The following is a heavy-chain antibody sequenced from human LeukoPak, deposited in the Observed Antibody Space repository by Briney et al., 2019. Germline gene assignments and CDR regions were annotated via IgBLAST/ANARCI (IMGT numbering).Heavy chain of an antibody. D-gene: IGHD3-9*01. J-gene: IGHJ4*02. V-gene: IGHV3-23*01. CDR3: ARGRSRVLRYFDWSTNPYYFDY. CDR1: GFTFSSYG. CDR2: ISGSGGST. Sequence: GGTLRLSCAASGFTFSSYGMSWVRQAPGKGLEWVSAISGSGGSTYYADSVKGRFTISRDNSKNTLYLQMNSLTPEDTAVYYCARGRSRVLRYFDWSTNPYYFDYWGQGTLVTVSS.